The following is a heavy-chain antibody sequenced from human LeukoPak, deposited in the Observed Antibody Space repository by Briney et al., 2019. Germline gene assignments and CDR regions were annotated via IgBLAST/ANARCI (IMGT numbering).Heavy chain of an antibody. Sequence: SETLSLTCAVSGASISSSNYYWSWIRQPPGKGLEWIGYIYYSGSTNYNPSLKSRVTISVDTSKNQFSLKLSSVTAADTAVYYCARAPTRGWFDPWGQGTLVTVSS. CDR2: IYYSGST. J-gene: IGHJ5*02. V-gene: IGHV4-61*01. D-gene: IGHD3-10*01. CDR1: GASISSSNYY. CDR3: ARAPTRGWFDP.